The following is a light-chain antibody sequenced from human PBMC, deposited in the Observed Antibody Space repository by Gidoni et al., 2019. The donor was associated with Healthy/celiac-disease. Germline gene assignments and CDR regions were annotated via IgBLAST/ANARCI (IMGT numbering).Light chain of an antibody. CDR1: QSVSSY. CDR3: QQRSNWPPLT. CDR2: DAS. V-gene: IGKV3-11*01. J-gene: IGKJ4*01. Sequence: EILLTQSPAPPSLSPGERATLSCRASQSVSSYLAWYQQKPGQAPRLLIYDASNRTTGIPARFSGGGSGTDFTLTISSLEPGDFAVYYCQQRSNWPPLTFGGGTKVEIK.